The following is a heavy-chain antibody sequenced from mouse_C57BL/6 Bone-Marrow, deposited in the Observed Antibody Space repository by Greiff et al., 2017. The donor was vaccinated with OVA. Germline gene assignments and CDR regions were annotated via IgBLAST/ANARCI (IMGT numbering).Heavy chain of an antibody. CDR1: GFNIKDDY. J-gene: IGHJ2*01. V-gene: IGHV14-4*01. Sequence: VQLQQSGAELVRPGASVKLSCTASGFNIKDDYMHWVKQRPEQGLEWIGWIDPENGDTEYASKFQGKATITADTSSNTAYLQRSSLTSEDTAVYYCTTYADLLTLDYWGQGTTLTVSS. CDR2: IDPENGDT. D-gene: IGHD2-1*01. CDR3: TTYADLLTLDY.